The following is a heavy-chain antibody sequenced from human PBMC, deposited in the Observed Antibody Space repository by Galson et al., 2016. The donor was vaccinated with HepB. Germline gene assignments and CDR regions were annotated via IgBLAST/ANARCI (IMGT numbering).Heavy chain of an antibody. CDR1: GFTFSPYE. V-gene: IGHV3-48*03. Sequence: SLRLSCAASGFTFSPYEMNWVRHAPGKGLQWVSYISTTGGTRYYADSVKGRFTISRDNAKESLYLQINSLRSDDTGVYYCARGFGAFNLWGRGTMVTVSS. CDR2: ISTTGGTR. D-gene: IGHD3-10*01. J-gene: IGHJ3*01. CDR3: ARGFGAFNL.